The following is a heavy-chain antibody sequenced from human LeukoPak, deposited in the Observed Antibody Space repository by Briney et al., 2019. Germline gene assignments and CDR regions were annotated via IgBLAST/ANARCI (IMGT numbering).Heavy chain of an antibody. CDR2: INSDGSGT. CDR1: GFTFNNYW. CDR3: ARLGSGPGYYFDY. D-gene: IGHD3-10*01. J-gene: IGHJ4*02. Sequence: PGGSLRLSCAASGFTFNNYWIHWVRQVPGKGLVWVSRINSDGSGTSYADSVKGRFTISRDNAKNTLYLQMNSLRAEDTALYYCARLGSGPGYYFDYWGRGTLVTVSS. V-gene: IGHV3-74*01.